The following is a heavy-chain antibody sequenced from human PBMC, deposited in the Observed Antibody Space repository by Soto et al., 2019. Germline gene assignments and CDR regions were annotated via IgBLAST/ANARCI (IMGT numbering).Heavy chain of an antibody. CDR3: ARVPSSSGRAHFDY. CDR1: GFTFSSYA. V-gene: IGHV3-30-3*01. D-gene: IGHD2-15*01. J-gene: IGHJ4*02. Sequence: SGGSLRLSCAASGFTFSSYAMHWVRQAPGKGLERVAVISYDGSNKYYADSVKGRFTISRDNFKNTLYLQMNSLRAEDTAVYYCARVPSSSGRAHFDYWGQGTLVTVSS. CDR2: ISYDGSNK.